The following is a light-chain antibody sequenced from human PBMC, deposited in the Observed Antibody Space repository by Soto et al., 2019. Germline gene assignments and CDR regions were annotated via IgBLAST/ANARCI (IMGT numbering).Light chain of an antibody. CDR1: SSNIGSNY. J-gene: IGLJ2*01. V-gene: IGLV1-47*03. CDR2: RNN. Sequence: QLVLTQPPSASGTPGQRVTISCSGSSSNIGSNYIYWYQQLPGTAPKLLIYRNNQRPSGVSDRFSGSKSGTSASLAISGLWSEDEADYYCAAWDDSLTGPVIFGGGTKLTVL. CDR3: AAWDDSLTGPVI.